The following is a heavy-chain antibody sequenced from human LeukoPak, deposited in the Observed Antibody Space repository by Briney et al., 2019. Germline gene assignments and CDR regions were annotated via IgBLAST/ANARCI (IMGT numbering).Heavy chain of an antibody. Sequence: SETLSLTCTVSGGFISSYYWSWIRQPPGKGLEWIGYIYYSGSTNYNPPLKSRVTISVDTSRNQFSLKLSSVTAADTAVYYCAIWRGLGYCSSTSCFRFDPWGQGTLVTVSS. J-gene: IGHJ5*02. D-gene: IGHD2-2*01. V-gene: IGHV4-59*01. CDR3: AIWRGLGYCSSTSCFRFDP. CDR2: IYYSGST. CDR1: GGFISSYY.